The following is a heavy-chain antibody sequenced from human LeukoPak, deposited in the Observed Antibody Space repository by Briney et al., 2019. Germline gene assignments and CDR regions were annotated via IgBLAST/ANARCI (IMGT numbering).Heavy chain of an antibody. J-gene: IGHJ6*02. Sequence: ASVKVSCKASGYTFTSYDINWVRQATGQGLEWMGWMNPNSGNTGYAQKFQGRVTITRNTSISTAYMELSSLRSEDTAVYYCARDAGLLWFGELSPHGMDVWGQGTTVTVSS. D-gene: IGHD3-10*01. CDR3: ARDAGLLWFGELSPHGMDV. V-gene: IGHV1-8*03. CDR2: MNPNSGNT. CDR1: GYTFTSYD.